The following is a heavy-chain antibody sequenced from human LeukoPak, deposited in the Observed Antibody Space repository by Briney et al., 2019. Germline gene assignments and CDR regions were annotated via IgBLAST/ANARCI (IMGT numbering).Heavy chain of an antibody. J-gene: IGHJ5*02. CDR3: ARDGELYYGSGSGVNWFDP. D-gene: IGHD3-10*01. V-gene: IGHV3-21*01. Sequence: KSGGSLRLSCAVSGFSFSTYNMNWVRQAPGKGLEWVSSISSSSSYIYYSDSVKGRFTISRDNAKNSLYLQMNSLRAEDTAVYYCARDGELYYGSGSGVNWFDPWGQGTLVTVSS. CDR1: GFSFSTYN. CDR2: ISSSSSYI.